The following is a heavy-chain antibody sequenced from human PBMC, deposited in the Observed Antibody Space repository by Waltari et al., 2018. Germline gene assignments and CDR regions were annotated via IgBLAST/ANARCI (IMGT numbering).Heavy chain of an antibody. CDR2: ITAANGYT. D-gene: IGHD3-3*02. Sequence: QVRLVQSGAEVKKPGASVMLSCKASGYSFTTYLIHWVRQAPGQRLEWMGWITAANGYTEYSQEFQGRLTITTDTSANTAYMELSSLTSEDMAVYYCAKGLSIFGVVTRPDALDIWGQGTMVTVSS. V-gene: IGHV1-3*03. CDR3: AKGLSIFGVVTRPDALDI. CDR1: GYSFTTYL. J-gene: IGHJ3*02.